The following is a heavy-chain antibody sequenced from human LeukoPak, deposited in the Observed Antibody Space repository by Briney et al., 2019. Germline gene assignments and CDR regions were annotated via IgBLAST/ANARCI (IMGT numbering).Heavy chain of an antibody. CDR1: GFTFGDYA. V-gene: IGHV3-49*04. Sequence: GGSLRLSCTASGFTFGDYAMSWVRQAPGKGLEWVGFIRSKAYGGTTEYAASVKGRFTISRDDSKSIAYLQMNSLKTEDTAVYYCTRAYEHQLLWFGEPSLGEFDYWGQGTLVTVSS. J-gene: IGHJ4*02. D-gene: IGHD3-10*01. CDR3: TRAYEHQLLWFGEPSLGEFDY. CDR2: IRSKAYGGTT.